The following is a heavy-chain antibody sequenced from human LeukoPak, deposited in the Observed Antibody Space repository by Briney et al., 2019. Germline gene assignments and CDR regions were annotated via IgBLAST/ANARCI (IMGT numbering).Heavy chain of an antibody. CDR1: GFTFSSYE. CDR2: IKSKTDGGTT. Sequence: PGGSLRLSCAASGFTFSSYEMSWVRQAPGKGLEWVGRIKSKTDGGTTDYAAPVKGRFTISRDDSKNTLYLQMNSLKTEDTAVYYCTTEFLRYFKYWGQGTLVTVSS. CDR3: TTEFLRYFKY. D-gene: IGHD3-9*01. V-gene: IGHV3-15*01. J-gene: IGHJ4*02.